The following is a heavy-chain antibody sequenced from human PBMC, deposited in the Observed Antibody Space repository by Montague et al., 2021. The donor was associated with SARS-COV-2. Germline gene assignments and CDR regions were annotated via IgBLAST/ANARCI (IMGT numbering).Heavy chain of an antibody. V-gene: IGHV4-59*10. D-gene: IGHD3-22*01. CDR1: GGSFSNYY. CDR2: IYTSGGT. Sequence: SETLSLTCAVYGGSFSNYYWSWIRQPAGKGLEWIGRIYTSGGTNYNPSLKSRVAISVDTSKNQFSLKLSSVTAADTAVYYCARGRGGYYDSSGYYRTGGAFDIWGQGTMVTVSS. CDR3: ARGRGGYYDSSGYYRTGGAFDI. J-gene: IGHJ3*02.